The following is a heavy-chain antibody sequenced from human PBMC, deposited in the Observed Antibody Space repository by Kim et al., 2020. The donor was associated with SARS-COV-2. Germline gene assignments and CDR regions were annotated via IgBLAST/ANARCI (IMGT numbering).Heavy chain of an antibody. CDR3: ARYSSSLYYYGMDV. CDR2: IDWDDDK. Sequence: SGPTLVNPTPTLTLTCTFSGFSLSTSGMCVSWIRQPPGKALEWLARIDWDDDKYYSTSLKTRLTISKDTSKNQVVLTMTNMDPVDTATYYCARYSSSLYYYGMDVWGQGTTVTVSS. CDR1: GFSLSTSGMC. J-gene: IGHJ6*02. V-gene: IGHV2-70*11. D-gene: IGHD6-13*01.